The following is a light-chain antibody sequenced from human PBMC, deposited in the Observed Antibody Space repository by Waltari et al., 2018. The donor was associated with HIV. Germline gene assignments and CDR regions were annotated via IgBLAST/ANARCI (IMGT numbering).Light chain of an antibody. V-gene: IGKV1-33*01. CDR3: QKYNDPSLT. Sequence: DIQMTQSPSSLSASVGDRVTITCQASQGISNYLNWYQQKPGTAPKLLVYDATLWYTGVPARFSGAGSGTYFTLTISRLQPEDVATYYCQKYNDPSLTFGGGTKVQI. J-gene: IGKJ4*01. CDR2: DAT. CDR1: QGISNY.